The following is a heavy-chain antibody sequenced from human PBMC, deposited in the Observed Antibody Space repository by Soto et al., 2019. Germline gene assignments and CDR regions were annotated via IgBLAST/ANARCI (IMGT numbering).Heavy chain of an antibody. D-gene: IGHD1-26*01. CDR3: ARSWATNPPDY. CDR2: IDWDDDK. V-gene: IGHV2-70*04. Sequence: SGPRCEPTQTLTLTCTFSGFSLSTSGMRVSWIRQPPGKALEWLARIDWDDDKFYSTSLKIRLTISKDTSKNQVVLTMTNMDPVDTATYYCARSWATNPPDYWGQGTLVTVSS. CDR1: GFSLSTSGMR. J-gene: IGHJ4*02.